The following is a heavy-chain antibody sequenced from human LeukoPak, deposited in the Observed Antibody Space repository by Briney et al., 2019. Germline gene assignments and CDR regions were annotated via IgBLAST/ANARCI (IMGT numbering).Heavy chain of an antibody. Sequence: SETLSLTCTVSGGSISSSSYYWGWIRQPPGKGLEWIGSIYYSGSTYYNPSLKSRVTISVDTSKNQFSLKLSSVTAADTAVYYCAREVEMATIYWGQGTLVTVSS. CDR2: IYYSGST. J-gene: IGHJ4*02. CDR3: AREVEMATIY. D-gene: IGHD5-24*01. V-gene: IGHV4-39*02. CDR1: GGSISSSSYY.